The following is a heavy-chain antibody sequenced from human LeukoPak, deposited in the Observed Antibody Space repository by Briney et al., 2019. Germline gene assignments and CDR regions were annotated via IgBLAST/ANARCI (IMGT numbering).Heavy chain of an antibody. CDR1: GGSLSSYY. D-gene: IGHD3-9*01. Sequence: SETLSLTCTVSGGSLSSYYWSWIRQPAGKGLEWIAYIYYSGSTNYNPSLKSRVTISLDTSKNQFSLKLSSVTTADTAVYYCARMPDILTGLDSWGQGTLVTVSS. CDR2: IYYSGST. V-gene: IGHV4-59*01. J-gene: IGHJ4*02. CDR3: ARMPDILTGLDS.